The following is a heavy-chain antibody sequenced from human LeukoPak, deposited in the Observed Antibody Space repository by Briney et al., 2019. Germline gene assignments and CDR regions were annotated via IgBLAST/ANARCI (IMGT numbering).Heavy chain of an antibody. J-gene: IGHJ2*01. CDR3: ARDFPFTFGGVILTHWYFDL. CDR1: GYTFTSYY. V-gene: IGHV1-46*01. Sequence: ASVKVSCKASGYTFTSYYMHWVRQAPGQGLEWMGIINPSGGSTSYAQKFQGRVTMTRDTSTSTVYMELSSLRSEDTAVYYCARDFPFTFGGVILTHWYFDLWGRGTLVTVSS. CDR2: INPSGGST. D-gene: IGHD3-16*01.